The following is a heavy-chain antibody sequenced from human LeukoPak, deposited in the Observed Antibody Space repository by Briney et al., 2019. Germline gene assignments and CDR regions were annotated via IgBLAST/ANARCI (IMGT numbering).Heavy chain of an antibody. J-gene: IGHJ4*02. CDR3: AKDRPLGDSYYDSSGHGLDN. V-gene: IGHV3-30*18. D-gene: IGHD3-22*01. CDR1: GFTFRSYG. Sequence: GGSLRLSCAASGFTFRSYGMHWVRQAPGKGLEWVAVISYDGSNKYYADSVKGRFTISRDNSQNTLYLQMYSLRVEDTAVYYCAKDRPLGDSYYDSSGHGLDNWGQGTLVTDSS. CDR2: ISYDGSNK.